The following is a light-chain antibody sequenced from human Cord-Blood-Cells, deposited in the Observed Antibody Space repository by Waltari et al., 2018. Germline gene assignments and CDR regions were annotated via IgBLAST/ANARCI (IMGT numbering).Light chain of an antibody. J-gene: IGLJ1*01. CDR2: SNN. Sequence: QSVLTQPPSASGTPGQRVTISCSGSSSNIGSNTVNWYQQLPGTAPKLLIYSNNRRPSGVLDRFAGSKSGTSASLAIIGLQSEDEADYYCAACDDSLNGYVFGTGTKVTVL. CDR3: AACDDSLNGYV. V-gene: IGLV1-44*01. CDR1: SSNIGSNT.